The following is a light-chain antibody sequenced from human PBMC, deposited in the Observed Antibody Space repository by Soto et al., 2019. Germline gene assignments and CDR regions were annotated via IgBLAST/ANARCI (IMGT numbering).Light chain of an antibody. CDR1: QSVSNL. CDR3: QQRANWPPKVT. Sequence: EIVLTQSPATLSLSPGERATLSCRASQSVSNLLAWYQQKPGHAPRLLIYDASNRATGIPARFSGSGSGTDFTLTISSLEPEDVAVYYCQQRANWPPKVTFGGGTKVESK. CDR2: DAS. J-gene: IGKJ4*01. V-gene: IGKV3-11*01.